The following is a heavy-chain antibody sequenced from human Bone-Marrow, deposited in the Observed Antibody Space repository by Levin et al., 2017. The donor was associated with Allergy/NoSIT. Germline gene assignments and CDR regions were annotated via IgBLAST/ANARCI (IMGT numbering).Heavy chain of an antibody. CDR1: GDSVSGTSGT. D-gene: IGHD5-24*01. CDR3: ARDRGWLDFDI. Sequence: SQTLSLTCRISGDSVSGTSGTWNWIRQSPSRGLEWLGRTYYRSKWFYDYEVSVQSRITINPDTSENQFSLQLYSVTPEDTAVYYCARDRGWLDFDIWGQGTMVAVSS. V-gene: IGHV6-1*01. CDR2: TYYRSKWFY. J-gene: IGHJ3*02.